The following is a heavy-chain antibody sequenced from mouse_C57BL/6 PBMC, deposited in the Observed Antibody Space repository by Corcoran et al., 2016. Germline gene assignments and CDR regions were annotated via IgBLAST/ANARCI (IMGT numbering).Heavy chain of an antibody. V-gene: IGHV1-19*01. J-gene: IGHJ3*01. D-gene: IGHD2-1*01. CDR2: INPYNGGT. Sequence: EVQLQQSGPVLVKPGASVKMSCKASGYTFTDYYMNWVKQSHGKSLEWIGVINPYNGGTSYNQKFKGKATLTVDKSSSTAYMALNSLTSEDSAVYYCAVYYGNYPGFAYWGQGTLVTVSA. CDR3: AVYYGNYPGFAY. CDR1: GYTFTDYY.